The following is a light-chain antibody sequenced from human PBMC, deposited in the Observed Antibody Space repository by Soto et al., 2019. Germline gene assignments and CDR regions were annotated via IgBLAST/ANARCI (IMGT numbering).Light chain of an antibody. CDR3: SSYRRSTTL. CDR2: EVS. V-gene: IGLV2-14*01. CDR1: SSDVGFYKF. J-gene: IGLJ2*01. Sequence: QSALTQPASVSGSSGQSITISCTGTSSDVGFYKFVSWYQHHPGKAPKLIIYEVSNRPSGVSNRFSGSKSGNTASLTISGLQAEDEDDYYCSSYRRSTTLFGGGTKLTVL.